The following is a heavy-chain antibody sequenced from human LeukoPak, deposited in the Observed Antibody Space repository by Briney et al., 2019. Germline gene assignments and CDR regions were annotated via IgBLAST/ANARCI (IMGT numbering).Heavy chain of an antibody. J-gene: IGHJ4*02. V-gene: IGHV4-39*02. Sequence: PSETLSLTCTVSGGSISSSSYYWGWLRQPPGKGLEWIGSIYYSGSTYYNPSLKSRVTISVDTSKNQFSLKLSSVTAADTAVYYCAREGGDIVVVPAASFDYWGQGTLVTVSS. D-gene: IGHD2-2*01. CDR3: AREGGDIVVVPAASFDY. CDR1: GGSISSSSYY. CDR2: IYYSGST.